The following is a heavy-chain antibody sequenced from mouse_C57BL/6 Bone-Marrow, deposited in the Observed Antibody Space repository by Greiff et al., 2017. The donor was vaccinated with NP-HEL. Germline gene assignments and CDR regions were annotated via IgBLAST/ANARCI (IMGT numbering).Heavy chain of an antibody. V-gene: IGHV1-15*01. D-gene: IGHD1-1*01. CDR3: TRRTVVDDY. J-gene: IGHJ2*01. CDR1: GYTFTDYE. Sequence: VQLQQSGAELVRPGASVTLSCKASGYTFTDYEMHWVKQTPVHGLEWIGAIDPETGGTAYNQKFKGKAILTADKSSSTAYMKLRSLTSDDSAVYYCTRRTVVDDYWGQGTTLTVSS. CDR2: IDPETGGT.